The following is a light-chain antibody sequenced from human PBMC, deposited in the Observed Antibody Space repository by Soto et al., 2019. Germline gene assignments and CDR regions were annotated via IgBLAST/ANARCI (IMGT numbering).Light chain of an antibody. CDR3: QQFEYSVPQWT. V-gene: IGKV3-20*01. J-gene: IGKJ1*01. CDR2: HIS. CDR1: QSLSTY. Sequence: EIVLTQSPGTLSLSPGERATHSCRASQSLSTYLAWYQQKPGQAPRLLIYHISTRATGIPDRFIGSGSGTDFPLTISRLEPEDFALYYCQQFEYSVPQWTFGQGTKVNIK.